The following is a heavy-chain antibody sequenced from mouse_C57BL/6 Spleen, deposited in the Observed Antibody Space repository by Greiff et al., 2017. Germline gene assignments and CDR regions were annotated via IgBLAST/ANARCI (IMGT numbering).Heavy chain of an antibody. Sequence: EVQLQQSGPVLVKPGASVKMSCKASGYTFTDYYMNWVKQSHGKSLEWIGVINPYNGGTSYNQKFKGKATLTVDKSSSTAYMELNSLTSEDSAVYYCARTVVATHWYFDVWGTGTTVTVSS. V-gene: IGHV1-19*01. CDR2: INPYNGGT. CDR1: GYTFTDYY. D-gene: IGHD1-1*01. CDR3: ARTVVATHWYFDV. J-gene: IGHJ1*03.